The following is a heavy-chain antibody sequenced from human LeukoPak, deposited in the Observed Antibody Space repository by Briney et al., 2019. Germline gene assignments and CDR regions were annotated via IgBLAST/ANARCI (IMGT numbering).Heavy chain of an antibody. CDR2: ISAYNGNT. J-gene: IGHJ4*02. D-gene: IGHD3-22*01. Sequence: GASVKVSCKASGYTFTSYGISWVRQAPGQGLEWMGWISAYNGNTNYAQKLQGRVTMTTDTSTSTAYMELRSLRSDDTAVYYCARLKQDYYDSSGYYFDYWGQGTLSPSPQ. V-gene: IGHV1-18*01. CDR1: GYTFTSYG. CDR3: ARLKQDYYDSSGYYFDY.